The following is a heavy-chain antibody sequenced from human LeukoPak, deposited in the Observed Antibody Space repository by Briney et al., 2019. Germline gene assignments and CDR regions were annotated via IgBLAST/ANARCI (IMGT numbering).Heavy chain of an antibody. J-gene: IGHJ4*02. CDR3: VKKGVVAPTGDYYFDF. Sequence: GGSLTLSCSASGFXFSNYNINWVRQAPGKGLEYVSYIFKSGSGTFYADSVKGRFTISRDNSKNTLFLQMSSLTTDDTAVYYCVKKGVVAPTGDYYFDFWGQGTLVTVSS. V-gene: IGHV3-64D*06. D-gene: IGHD5-12*01. CDR1: GFXFSNYN. CDR2: IFKSGSGT.